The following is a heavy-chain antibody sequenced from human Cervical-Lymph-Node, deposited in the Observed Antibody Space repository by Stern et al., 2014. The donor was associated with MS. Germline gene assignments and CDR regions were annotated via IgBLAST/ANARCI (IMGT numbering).Heavy chain of an antibody. CDR1: GIALGNAW. CDR2: IKGESDVAPT. D-gene: IGHD2-21*01. Sequence: EVQLVESGGGLVKPGGSLRLSCIASGIALGNAWMSWVRQAPGKGLEGIGRIKGESDVAPTDYAAPVKGRFTFSRDDSTNTLHLQMDRLKTEDTGTYFCSMYFSNIAGHFEFWGPGTRVTVSS. J-gene: IGHJ4*02. CDR3: SMYFSNIAGHFEF. V-gene: IGHV3-15*01.